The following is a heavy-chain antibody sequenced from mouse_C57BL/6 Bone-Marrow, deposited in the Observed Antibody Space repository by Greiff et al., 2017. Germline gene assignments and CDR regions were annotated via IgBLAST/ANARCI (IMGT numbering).Heavy chain of an antibody. CDR1: GFSFNTYA. CDR3: VRLPGGFAY. Sequence: EVMLVESGGGLVQPKGSLKLSCAASGFSFNTYAMNWVRQAPGKGLEWVARIRSKSNNYATYYADSVKDRFTISRDDSESMLYLQMNNLKTEDTAMYYCVRLPGGFAYWGQGTLVTVSA. CDR2: IRSKSNNYAT. V-gene: IGHV10-1*01. J-gene: IGHJ3*01.